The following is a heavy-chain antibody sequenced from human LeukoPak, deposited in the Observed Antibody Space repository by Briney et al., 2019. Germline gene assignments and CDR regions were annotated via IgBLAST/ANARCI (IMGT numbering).Heavy chain of an antibody. Sequence: SETLSLTCTVSGGSISSYYWGWIRQPPGKGLEWIGYIFYSGTTNCNPSLKSRVTISVDTSKNQFSLKLISVTAADTAVYYCARHRRIAVAGFDYWGQGTLVTVSS. D-gene: IGHD6-19*01. CDR1: GGSISSYY. CDR2: IFYSGTT. V-gene: IGHV4-59*08. CDR3: ARHRRIAVAGFDY. J-gene: IGHJ4*02.